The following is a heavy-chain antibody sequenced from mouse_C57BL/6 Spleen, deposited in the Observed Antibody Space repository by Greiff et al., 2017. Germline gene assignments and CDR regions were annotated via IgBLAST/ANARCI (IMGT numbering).Heavy chain of an antibody. Sequence: VKLVESGPELVKPGASVKISCKASGYAFSSSWMNWVKQRPGKGLEWIGRIYPGDGDTNYNGKFKGKATLTADKSSSTAYMQLSSLTSEDSAVYFCAIYYGYDDFDYWGQGTTLTVSS. D-gene: IGHD2-2*01. CDR2: IYPGDGDT. CDR1: GYAFSSSW. CDR3: AIYYGYDDFDY. J-gene: IGHJ2*01. V-gene: IGHV1-82*01.